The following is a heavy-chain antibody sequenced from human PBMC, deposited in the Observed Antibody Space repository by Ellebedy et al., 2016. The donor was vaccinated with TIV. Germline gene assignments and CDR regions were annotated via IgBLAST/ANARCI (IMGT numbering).Heavy chain of an antibody. CDR2: IYYSVST. CDR3: ARDRSGGSGSYLPF. CDR1: GGSISSYY. V-gene: IGHV4-59*01. Sequence: MPSETLSLTCTVSGGSISSYYWSWIRQPPGKGLEWIGYIYYSVSTNYNPSLKSRVTISVDTSKNQFSLKLTSVTAADTAVYYCARDRSGGSGSYLPFWGQGTVVTVSS. D-gene: IGHD3-10*01. J-gene: IGHJ4*02.